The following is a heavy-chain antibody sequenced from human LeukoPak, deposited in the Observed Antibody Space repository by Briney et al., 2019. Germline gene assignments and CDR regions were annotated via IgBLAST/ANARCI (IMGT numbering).Heavy chain of an antibody. V-gene: IGHV3-23*01. CDR1: GFTFNNYA. CDR3: AKGVDIWFAEYNWFDP. CDR2: ISGSGGST. D-gene: IGHD3-10*01. J-gene: IGHJ5*02. Sequence: PGGSLRLSCAASGFTFNNYAMSWVRQAPGKGLEWVSAISGSGGSTYYADSVKGRFTISRDISKNTLYLQMNSLRAEDTAVYYCAKGVDIWFAEYNWFDPWGQGTLVTVSS.